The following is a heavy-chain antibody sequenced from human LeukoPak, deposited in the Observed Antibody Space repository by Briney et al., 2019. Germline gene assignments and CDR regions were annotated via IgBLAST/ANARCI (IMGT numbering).Heavy chain of an antibody. V-gene: IGHV4-34*01. CDR2: INHSGST. CDR3: ARGLIRLGELSRAFDI. Sequence: PSETLSLTCAVYGGSFSGYYWSWIRQPPGKGLEWIGEINHSGSTNYNPSLKSRVTISVDTSKNQFSLKLSSVTAADTAVYYCARGLIRLGELSRAFDIWGQGTMVTVSS. CDR1: GGSFSGYY. D-gene: IGHD3-16*02. J-gene: IGHJ3*02.